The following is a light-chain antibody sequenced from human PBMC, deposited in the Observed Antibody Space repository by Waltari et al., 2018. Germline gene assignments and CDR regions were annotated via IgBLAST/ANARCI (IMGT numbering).Light chain of an antibody. J-gene: IGKJ1*01. V-gene: IGKV3-20*01. CDR3: QNHERLPAT. CDR2: EAS. CDR1: QSISRY. Sequence: IVLTQSSGTLSLSPGERATLSCRASQSISRYLVWYQQKPGQPPRLLIYEASRRATGIPDRFSGSGSGTDFSLTISRLEPEDFGVYYCQNHERLPATFGQGTRVEI.